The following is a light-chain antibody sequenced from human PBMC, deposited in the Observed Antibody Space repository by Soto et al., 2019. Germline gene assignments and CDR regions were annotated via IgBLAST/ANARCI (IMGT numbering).Light chain of an antibody. V-gene: IGKV3D-20*02. CDR3: QQRSKWPLT. CDR1: QSVSSSY. J-gene: IGKJ4*01. Sequence: VSKSPATLSLSPGERATLSCRASQSVSSSYLAWYQQKPGQAPRLLIYGASSRATGIPDRFSGSGSGTDFTLTISRLEPEDFAVYYCQQRSKWPLTFGGGSKVDI. CDR2: GAS.